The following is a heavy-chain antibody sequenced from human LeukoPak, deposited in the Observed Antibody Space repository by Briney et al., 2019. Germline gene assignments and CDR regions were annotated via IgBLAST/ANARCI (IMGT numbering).Heavy chain of an antibody. CDR2: IKQDESEK. V-gene: IGHV3-7*01. D-gene: IGHD3-10*01. CDR3: AREGSYDAFDN. J-gene: IGHJ3*02. CDR1: GFTLSMYW. Sequence: GGSLSLSCAAAGFTLSMYWTSWVRQAPGKGLEWVDNIKQDESEKYNVGYVNSRFTISKDNTQKSLYPEMNSRRAEDTGVYYCAREGSYDAFDNWGQGTMVTVSS.